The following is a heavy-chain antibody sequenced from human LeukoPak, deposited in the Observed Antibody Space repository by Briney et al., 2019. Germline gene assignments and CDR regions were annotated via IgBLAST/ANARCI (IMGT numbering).Heavy chain of an antibody. D-gene: IGHD2-8*01. CDR1: GGTFSSYA. V-gene: IGHV1-8*03. Sequence: ASVKVSCKASGGTFSSYAINWVRQAPGQGLEWMGWMNPNSGNTAYDQKFQGRVTITRKTSISTAYMDLSSLRSAATAGFYCSRVPLRAIGVQRFDPWGQGTLVTVSS. CDR2: MNPNSGNT. CDR3: SRVPLRAIGVQRFDP. J-gene: IGHJ5*02.